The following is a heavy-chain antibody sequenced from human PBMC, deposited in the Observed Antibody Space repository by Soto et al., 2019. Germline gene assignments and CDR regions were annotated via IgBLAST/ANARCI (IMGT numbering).Heavy chain of an antibody. CDR2: ISSNGGST. D-gene: IGHD3-16*01. CDR1: GFTFSSYP. J-gene: IGHJ6*02. Sequence: RLSCSASGFTFSSYPMYWVRQAPGKGLEYVSVISSNGGSTYYADSVKGRVTISRDNSKNTLYLQMSSLRAEDTAVYYCVKDMSYYYYYGLDVWGQGTTVTVSS. V-gene: IGHV3-64D*06. CDR3: VKDMSYYYYYGLDV.